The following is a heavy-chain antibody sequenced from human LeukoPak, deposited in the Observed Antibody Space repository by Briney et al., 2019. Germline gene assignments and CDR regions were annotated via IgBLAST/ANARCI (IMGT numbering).Heavy chain of an antibody. Sequence: SETLSLTCAVYGGSFSGHYWSWIRQSPGKGLEWIGEINHSGSTNYNPSLKSRVTISVDTSRNQFSLKVSSVTAADTAVYYCARQVRDSSPGLYFDYWGQGTLVTVSS. CDR1: GGSFSGHY. J-gene: IGHJ4*02. CDR2: INHSGST. D-gene: IGHD3-22*01. CDR3: ARQVRDSSPGLYFDY. V-gene: IGHV4-34*01.